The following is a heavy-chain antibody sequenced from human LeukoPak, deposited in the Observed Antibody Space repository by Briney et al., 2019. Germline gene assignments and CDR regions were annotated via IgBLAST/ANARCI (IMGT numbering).Heavy chain of an antibody. J-gene: IGHJ3*02. CDR2: IKQDGSEK. V-gene: IGHV3-7*04. CDR3: ARVVVVPAANSFDI. Sequence: GGSLRLSRAASGFAFNSRAMSWVRQAPGKGLEWVANIKQDGSEKYYVDSVKGRFTISRDNAKNSLYLQMNSLRAEDTAVYYCARVVVVPAANSFDIWGQGTMVTVSS. D-gene: IGHD2-2*01. CDR1: GFAFNSRA.